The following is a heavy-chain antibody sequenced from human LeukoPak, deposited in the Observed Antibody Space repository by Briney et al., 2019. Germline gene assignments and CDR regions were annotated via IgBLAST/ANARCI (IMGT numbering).Heavy chain of an antibody. D-gene: IGHD3-3*02. CDR1: GFIFIGYG. Sequence: PGGSLRLSCAASGFIFIGYGMHWVRQAPGKGPEWVAFIRPDGHNKYYADSVKGRFMISRDNSKNTVDLQMNSLRGDDTAMYYCAKEGAASWDVDVWGKGPRSPSPQ. J-gene: IGHJ6*01. CDR2: IRPDGHNK. CDR3: AKEGAASWDVDV. V-gene: IGHV3-30*02.